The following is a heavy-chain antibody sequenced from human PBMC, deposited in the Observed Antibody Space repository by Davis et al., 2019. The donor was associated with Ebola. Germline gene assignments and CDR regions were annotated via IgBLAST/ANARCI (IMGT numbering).Heavy chain of an antibody. CDR1: GYTFTSYG. V-gene: IGHV1-18*04. Sequence: AASVKVSCKASGYTFTSYGISWVRQAPRQGLEWMGWISTYNGNTNFAQKLQGRVTMTTDTSTSSAYMELRSLRSDDTAVYYWARMAAAGTKLDVWGQGNTVTVSS. CDR3: ARMAAAGTKLDV. CDR2: ISTYNGNT. D-gene: IGHD6-13*01. J-gene: IGHJ6*02.